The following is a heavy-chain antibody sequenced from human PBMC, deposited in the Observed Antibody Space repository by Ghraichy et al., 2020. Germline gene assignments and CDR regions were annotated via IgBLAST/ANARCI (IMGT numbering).Heavy chain of an antibody. CDR3: ARDVRYYDFWSDYYLYFQH. D-gene: IGHD3-3*01. J-gene: IGHJ1*01. Sequence: VKVSCKASGYTFTGYYMHWVRQAPGQGLEWMGWINPNSGGTNYAQKFQGRVTMTRDTSISTAYMELSRLRSDDTAVYYCARDVRYYDFWSDYYLYFQHWGQGTLVTVSS. CDR1: GYTFTGYY. CDR2: INPNSGGT. V-gene: IGHV1-2*02.